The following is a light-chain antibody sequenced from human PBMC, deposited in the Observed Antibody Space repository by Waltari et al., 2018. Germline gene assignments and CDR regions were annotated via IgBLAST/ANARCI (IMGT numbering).Light chain of an antibody. Sequence: DIQMTQSTSTLSASVGDRVTITCRASPSISSWLAWYQRKPGKAPKLLIYQASSLESGVPSRFSGSGSGTQFTLTISSLQPDDFATYYCQQYNSYPYTFGQGTKLEIK. J-gene: IGKJ2*01. CDR2: QAS. CDR3: QQYNSYPYT. CDR1: PSISSW. V-gene: IGKV1-5*03.